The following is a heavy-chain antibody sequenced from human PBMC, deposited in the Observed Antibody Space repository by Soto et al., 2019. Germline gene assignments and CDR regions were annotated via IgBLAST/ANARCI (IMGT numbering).Heavy chain of an antibody. CDR1: GYTFNTYY. Sequence: QVQVVQSRAEVKKPGASVRVSCQTPGYTFNTYYIFWVRQAHGQGLEWMGWINPDSGGTVYAQKFRGRVTMTRDTSLTTAYMELTRLTADDSAVYYCARERGGIGYYGMDVWGQGTTITFSS. V-gene: IGHV1-2*02. CDR2: INPDSGGT. CDR3: ARERGGIGYYGMDV. J-gene: IGHJ6*02. D-gene: IGHD2-15*01.